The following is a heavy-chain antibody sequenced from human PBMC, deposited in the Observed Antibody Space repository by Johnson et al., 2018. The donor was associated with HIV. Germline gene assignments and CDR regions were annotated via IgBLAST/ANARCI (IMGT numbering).Heavy chain of an antibody. CDR1: GFRFERYW. V-gene: IGHV3-7*03. D-gene: IGHD6-6*01. CDR2: IQQDGSDT. Sequence: VQLVESGGGLVQPGGSLRLSCAASGFRFERYWMTWVRQTPGEGLEWVANIQQDGSDTYYVDSVKGRFTISRDNARNSLYLQMNSLRAEDTAVYYCARDRGAARDAFDIWGQGTMVTVSS. CDR3: ARDRGAARDAFDI. J-gene: IGHJ3*02.